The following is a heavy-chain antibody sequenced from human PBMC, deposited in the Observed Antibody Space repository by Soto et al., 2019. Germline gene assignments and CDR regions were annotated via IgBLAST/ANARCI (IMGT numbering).Heavy chain of an antibody. D-gene: IGHD3-3*02. CDR3: TRAISRDYYYYYMDV. CDR2: IRSKAYGGTT. Sequence: GGSLRLSCTASGFTFGDYAMSWFRQAPGKGLEWVGFIRSKAYGGTTEYAASVKGRFTISRDDSKSIAYLQMNSLKTEDTAVYYCTRAISRDYYYYYMDVWGKGTTVTVSS. V-gene: IGHV3-49*03. J-gene: IGHJ6*03. CDR1: GFTFGDYA.